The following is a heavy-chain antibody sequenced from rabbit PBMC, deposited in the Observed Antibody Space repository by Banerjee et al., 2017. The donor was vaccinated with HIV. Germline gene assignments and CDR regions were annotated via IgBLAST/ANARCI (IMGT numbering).Heavy chain of an antibody. CDR2: NSYSGST. Sequence: QSLEESGGDLVKPGASLTLTCTASGIDFNTYSMGWVRQAPGKGLEWIGYNSYSGSTYYASWVNGRFNISKTSSTTVTLQMTSLTAADTATYFCARSLINNWDAFDPWGPGTLVTVS. V-gene: IGHV1S40*01. D-gene: IGHD1-1*01. CDR3: ARSLINNWDAFDP. J-gene: IGHJ2*01. CDR1: GIDFNTYS.